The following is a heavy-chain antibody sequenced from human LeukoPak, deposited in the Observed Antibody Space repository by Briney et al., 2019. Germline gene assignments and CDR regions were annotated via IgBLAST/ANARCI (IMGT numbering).Heavy chain of an antibody. CDR1: GFTFSDYT. Sequence: PGGSLRLSCAASGFTFSDYTMDWVRQVPGKGLEWIGEINHSGSTNYNPSLKSRVTISVDTSKNQFSLKLSSVTAADTAVYYCARGLIKGIAVAGTGWGRGTLVTVSS. D-gene: IGHD6-19*01. J-gene: IGHJ4*02. CDR3: ARGLIKGIAVAGTG. CDR2: INHSGST. V-gene: IGHV4-34*01.